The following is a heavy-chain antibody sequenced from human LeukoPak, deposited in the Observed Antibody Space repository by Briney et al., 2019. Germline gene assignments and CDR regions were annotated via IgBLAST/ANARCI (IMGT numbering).Heavy chain of an antibody. Sequence: SETLSLTCTVSGDSISSGLYYWSWIRQPAGRGLEWVGRILTTGNTDYNASLESRVTISVDTSKNVFSMNLTSVTAADTAVYFCGRLGSGTLEFDSWGRGTPVTVSS. D-gene: IGHD1-7*01. J-gene: IGHJ4*02. CDR2: ILTTGNT. CDR1: GDSISSGLYY. CDR3: GRLGSGTLEFDS. V-gene: IGHV4-61*02.